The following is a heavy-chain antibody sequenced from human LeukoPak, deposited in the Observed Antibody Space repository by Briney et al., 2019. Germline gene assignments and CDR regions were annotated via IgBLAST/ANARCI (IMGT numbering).Heavy chain of an antibody. D-gene: IGHD5-12*01. CDR2: ISGSGGST. V-gene: IGHV3-23*01. J-gene: IGHJ4*02. CDR1: GFTFSSYA. Sequence: PGGSLRLSCAASGFTFSSYAMSWVRQAPGKGLEWVSAISGSGGSTYYADSVKGRVTISRDNSKNTLYLQMNSLRAVAAAVYYCAHDRGGYGPPGSYFDYWGQGTLVTVSS. CDR3: AHDRGGYGPPGSYFDY.